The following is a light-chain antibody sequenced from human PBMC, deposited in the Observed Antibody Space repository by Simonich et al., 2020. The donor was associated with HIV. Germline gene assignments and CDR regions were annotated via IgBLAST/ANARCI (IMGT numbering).Light chain of an antibody. V-gene: IGKV3-15*01. CDR2: GAS. Sequence: EIVMTQSPATLSVSPGERATLSCRASQSVSSNLAWYQQKPGQAPRLLIYGASTRATDIPARFSASGSGTQFTLTISSMQSEDFAVYYCQQYNNWPPATFGGGTKVDIK. CDR3: QQYNNWPPAT. CDR1: QSVSSN. J-gene: IGKJ4*01.